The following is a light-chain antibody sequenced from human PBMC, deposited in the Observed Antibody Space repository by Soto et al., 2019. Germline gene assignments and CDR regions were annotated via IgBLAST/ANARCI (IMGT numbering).Light chain of an antibody. CDR3: QQYGRTPYT. CDR2: GAS. CDR1: QSVDSNY. V-gene: IGKV3-20*01. Sequence: EIVVTQSPGTLSLSPGERATLSCRASQSVDSNYLAWYQQKPGQAPRLLIYGASTRANGIPDRFSGSGSGTDFTLTISNLEPEDFAVYHCQQYGRTPYTFGQGTKLEIK. J-gene: IGKJ2*01.